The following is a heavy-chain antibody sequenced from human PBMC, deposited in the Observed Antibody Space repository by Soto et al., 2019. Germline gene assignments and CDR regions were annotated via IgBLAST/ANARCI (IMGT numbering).Heavy chain of an antibody. J-gene: IGHJ4*02. D-gene: IGHD3-16*01. CDR2: ISGSGGST. CDR3: AKDRNAGGLHSDSDYDY. V-gene: IGHV3-23*01. Sequence: EVQLLESGGGLVQPGGSLRLSCAASGFTFSSYAMSWVRQAPGKGLEWVSAISGSGGSTYYADSVKGRFTISRDNSKNTLYVQMNRLRAEDTAVYYCAKDRNAGGLHSDSDYDYWGQGTLVTVSS. CDR1: GFTFSSYA.